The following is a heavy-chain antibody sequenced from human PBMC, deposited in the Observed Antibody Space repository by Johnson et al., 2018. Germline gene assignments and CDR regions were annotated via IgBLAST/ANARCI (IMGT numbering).Heavy chain of an antibody. V-gene: IGHV3-9*01. D-gene: IGHD1-26*01. CDR3: AKDLKEWGAPSHVGAFDI. J-gene: IGHJ3*02. CDR2: ISWNSGSI. CDR1: GFTFDDYA. Sequence: EVQLVESGGGLVQPGRSLRLSCAASGFTFDDYAMHWVRQAPGKGLEWVSVISWNSGSIGYADSVRGRFTISRDNAKNSLYLQMNSLRVEDTALYYCAKDLKEWGAPSHVGAFDIWGQGTMVTVSS.